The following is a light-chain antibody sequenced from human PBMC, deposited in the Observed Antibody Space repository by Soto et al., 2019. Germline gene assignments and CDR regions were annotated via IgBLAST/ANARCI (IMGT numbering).Light chain of an antibody. J-gene: IGKJ5*01. V-gene: IGKV3-11*01. CDR2: DAS. CDR1: QSVSSY. Sequence: DIVLTQSPATLSLSPGERATLSCRASQSVSSYLAWYQQKPGQAPRLLIYDASNRATGIPARFSGSGSGTDFTLTISTLEPEDFAVYYCQHRSNWPPVFGQGTKLEIK. CDR3: QHRSNWPPV.